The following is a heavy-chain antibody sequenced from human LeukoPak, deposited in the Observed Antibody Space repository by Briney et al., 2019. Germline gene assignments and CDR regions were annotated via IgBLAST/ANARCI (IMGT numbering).Heavy chain of an antibody. CDR2: IIPIFGTA. V-gene: IGHV1-69*13. CDR3: ARHRGYDFWSGMDV. D-gene: IGHD3-3*01. Sequence: SVKVSCKASGGTFSSYAISWVRQAPGQGLEWMGGIIPIFGTANYAQKFQGRVTITADESTSTAYMELSSLRSEDTAVYYCARHRGYDFWSGMDVWGKGTTVTVSS. CDR1: GGTFSSYA. J-gene: IGHJ6*03.